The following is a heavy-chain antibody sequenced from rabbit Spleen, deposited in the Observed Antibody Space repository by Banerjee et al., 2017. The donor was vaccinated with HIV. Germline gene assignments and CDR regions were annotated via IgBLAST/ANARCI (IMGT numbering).Heavy chain of an antibody. J-gene: IGHJ6*01. D-gene: IGHD4-1*01. CDR3: ARDSGTSFSSYGMDL. CDR2: IYAGTIGST. V-gene: IGHV1S40*01. Sequence: QSLEESGGDLVKPGASLTLTCTASGFSFSNKAVMCWVRQAPGKGLEWIACIYAGTIGSTYSASWAKGRFTCSKTSSTTVTLQMTSLTAADTATYFCARDSGTSFSSYGMDLWGPGTLVTVS. CDR1: GFSFSNKAV.